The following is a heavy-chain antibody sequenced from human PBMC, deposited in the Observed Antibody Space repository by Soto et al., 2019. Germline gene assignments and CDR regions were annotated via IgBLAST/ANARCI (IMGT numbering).Heavy chain of an antibody. CDR2: ISGSGGST. CDR3: AKDGAPYYDFWSGYLFDY. J-gene: IGHJ4*02. Sequence: GGSLRLSCAASGFTFSSYAMSWVRQAPGKGLEWVSAISGSGGSTYYADSVKGRFTISRDNSKNTLYLQMNSLRAEDKAVYYCAKDGAPYYDFWSGYLFDYWGQGTLVTVSS. D-gene: IGHD3-3*01. CDR1: GFTFSSYA. V-gene: IGHV3-23*01.